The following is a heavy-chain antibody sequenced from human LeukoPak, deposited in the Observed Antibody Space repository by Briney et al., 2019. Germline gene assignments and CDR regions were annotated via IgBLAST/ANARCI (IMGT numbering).Heavy chain of an antibody. D-gene: IGHD4-17*01. CDR1: GGSFSGYY. Sequence: SETLSLTCAVYGGSFSGYYWSWIRQHPGKGLEWIGYIYYSGSTTYNPSLKSRVTISVDTSKNKFSLKLTSVTAADTAVYYCARVPISTTARGYFDYWGQGTLVTVSS. J-gene: IGHJ4*02. CDR2: IYYSGST. V-gene: IGHV4-59*01. CDR3: ARVPISTTARGYFDY.